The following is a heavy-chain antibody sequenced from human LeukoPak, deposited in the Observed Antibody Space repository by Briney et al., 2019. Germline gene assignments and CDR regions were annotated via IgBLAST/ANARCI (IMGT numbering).Heavy chain of an antibody. CDR3: ATAVHPSIAVAGKGFDP. CDR1: GYTLTELS. J-gene: IGHJ5*02. Sequence: GASVKVSCKVSGYTLTELSMHWVRQAPGKGLEWMGGFDPEDGETIYAQKFQGRVTMTEDTSTDTAYMELSSLRSEDTAMYYCATAVHPSIAVAGKGFDPWGQGTLVTVSS. CDR2: FDPEDGET. D-gene: IGHD6-19*01. V-gene: IGHV1-24*01.